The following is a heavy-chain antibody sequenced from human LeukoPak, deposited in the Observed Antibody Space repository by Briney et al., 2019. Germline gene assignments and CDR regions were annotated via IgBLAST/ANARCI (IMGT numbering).Heavy chain of an antibody. D-gene: IGHD2-21*02. Sequence: PGGSLRLSCAASGFTFSSYSMNWVRQAPGKGLEWVSSISSSSSYIYYADSVKGRYTISRDNAKNSLYLQMNSLRAEDTAVYYCARDPVVVTATRGYWGQGTLVTVSS. CDR2: ISSSSSYI. CDR3: ARDPVVVTATRGY. J-gene: IGHJ4*02. CDR1: GFTFSSYS. V-gene: IGHV3-21*01.